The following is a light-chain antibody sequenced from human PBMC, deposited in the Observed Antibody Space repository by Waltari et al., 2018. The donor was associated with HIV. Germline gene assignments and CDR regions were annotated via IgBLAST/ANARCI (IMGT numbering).Light chain of an antibody. CDR3: ASWDDNLRHWV. CDR2: RND. V-gene: IGLV1-47*01. Sequence: QPKLTQAPSASKTPGQRITMSCSGSKPNIGNTFIYWYQQIPGAAPRLVMARNDQRPAGVPDRFSGTKSGTSAFLAITNLRLDDEATYVCASWDDNLRHWVFGGGTKLTVL. CDR1: KPNIGNTF. J-gene: IGLJ3*02.